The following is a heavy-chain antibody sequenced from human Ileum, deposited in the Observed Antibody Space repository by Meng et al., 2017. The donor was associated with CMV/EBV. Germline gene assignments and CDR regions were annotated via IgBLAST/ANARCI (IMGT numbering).Heavy chain of an antibody. CDR2: IYYSGST. CDR1: GGSISSSSYY. CDR3: ARDRPYGDFYYNYAMDV. J-gene: IGHJ6*02. D-gene: IGHD4-17*01. Sequence: SETLSLTCIVSGGSISSSSYYWGWLRQPPGKGLEWIGTIYYSGSTYYNPTLKSRVTISVDTSKNQFSLKLSSVTAADTAMYYCARDRPYGDFYYNYAMDVWGQGTTGTVSS. V-gene: IGHV4-39*07.